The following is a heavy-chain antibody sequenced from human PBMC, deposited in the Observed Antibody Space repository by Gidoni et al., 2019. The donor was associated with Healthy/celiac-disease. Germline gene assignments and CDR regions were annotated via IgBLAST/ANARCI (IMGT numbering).Heavy chain of an antibody. Sequence: QVQLQQWGAGLLKPSETLSLTCAVYGGSFSGYYWSWIRQPPGKGLEWIGEITHSGSTNYNPSLKSRVTISVDTSKNQFSLKLSSVTAADTAVYYCASMGTYKGVVPAAIKATKFDPWGQGTLVTVSS. CDR3: ASMGTYKGVVPAAIKATKFDP. V-gene: IGHV4-34*01. CDR2: ITHSGST. D-gene: IGHD2-2*01. CDR1: GGSFSGYY. J-gene: IGHJ5*02.